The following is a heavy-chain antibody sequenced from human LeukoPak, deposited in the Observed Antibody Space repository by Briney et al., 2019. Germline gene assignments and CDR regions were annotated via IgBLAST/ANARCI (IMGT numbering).Heavy chain of an antibody. V-gene: IGHV5-51*01. D-gene: IGHD2-15*01. Sequence: GESLKISCKGSGYSFTSYWIGWVRQMPGKGLEWMGIIYPGDSDTRYSQSFQGQVTISADKSISTAYLQWSSLKASDTAMYYCARERVKWSPGGDYYFGMDVWGQGTTVTVSS. J-gene: IGHJ6*02. CDR2: IYPGDSDT. CDR1: GYSFTSYW. CDR3: ARERVKWSPGGDYYFGMDV.